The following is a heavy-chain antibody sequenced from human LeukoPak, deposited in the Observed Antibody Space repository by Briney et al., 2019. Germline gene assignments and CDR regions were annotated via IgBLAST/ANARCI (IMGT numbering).Heavy chain of an antibody. CDR2: ISTSGGST. CDR3: AKGSLGSMTTVTHYFGY. CDR1: GFTFSSYA. V-gene: IGHV3-23*01. J-gene: IGHJ4*02. Sequence: GGSLRLSCAASGFTFSSYAMSWVRQAPGKGLEWVSAISTSGGSTYYADSVKGRFTISRDNSKNTLYLQMNSLRAEDTAVYYCAKGSLGSMTTVTHYFGYWGQGTLVTVSS. D-gene: IGHD4-17*01.